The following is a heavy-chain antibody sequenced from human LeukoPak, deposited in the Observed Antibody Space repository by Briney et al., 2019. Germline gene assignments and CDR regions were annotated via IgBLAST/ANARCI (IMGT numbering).Heavy chain of an antibody. J-gene: IGHJ4*02. CDR2: ISGSGGST. D-gene: IGHD6-19*01. Sequence: PGGSLRLSCAASGFTFSSYAMSWVRQAPGKGLEWASAISGSGGSTYYADSVKGRFTISGDNSKNTLYLQMNSLRAEDTAVYYCAKGLYSSGWFRGDFDYWGQGTLVTVSS. V-gene: IGHV3-23*01. CDR3: AKGLYSSGWFRGDFDY. CDR1: GFTFSSYA.